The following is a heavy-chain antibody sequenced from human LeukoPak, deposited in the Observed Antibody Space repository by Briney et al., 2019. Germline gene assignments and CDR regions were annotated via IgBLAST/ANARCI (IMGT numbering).Heavy chain of an antibody. CDR3: ARERESYGSDY. CDR2: IYHSGST. V-gene: IGHV4-38-2*02. D-gene: IGHD5-18*01. CDR1: GYSISSGYY. J-gene: IGHJ4*02. Sequence: PSETLSLTCTVSGYSISSGYYWGWIRQPPGKGLEWIGSIYHSGSTYYNPSLKSRVTISVDTSKNQFSLKLSSVTAADTAVYYCARERESYGSDYWGQGILVTVSS.